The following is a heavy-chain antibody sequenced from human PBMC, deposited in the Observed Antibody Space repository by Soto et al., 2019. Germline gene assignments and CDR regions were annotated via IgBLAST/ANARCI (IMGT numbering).Heavy chain of an antibody. D-gene: IGHD6-13*01. CDR3: ARHSSSWPIFDY. CDR1: GGSISSRNW. Sequence: SETLSLTCAVSGGSISSRNWWSWVRQPPGKGLEWIGEIYYSGSSNYNPSLKGRVSISVDTSKNQFSLKLSSVTAADTAVYYCARHSSSWPIFDYWGQGTLVTVS. V-gene: IGHV4-4*02. CDR2: IYYSGSS. J-gene: IGHJ4*02.